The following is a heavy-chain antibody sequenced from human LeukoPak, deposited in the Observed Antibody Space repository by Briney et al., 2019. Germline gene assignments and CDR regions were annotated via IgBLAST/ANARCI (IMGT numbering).Heavy chain of an antibody. CDR2: ISGSGGST. V-gene: IGHV3-23*01. J-gene: IGHJ5*02. CDR3: AAPRGGALTGSGGNWFDP. D-gene: IGHD3-16*01. Sequence: PGGSLRLSCAASGFTFSSYAMSWVRQALGKGLEWVSAISGSGGSTYYADSVKGRFTISRDNSKNTLYLQMNSLRAEDTAVYYCAAPRGGALTGSGGNWFDPWGQGTLVTVSS. CDR1: GFTFSSYA.